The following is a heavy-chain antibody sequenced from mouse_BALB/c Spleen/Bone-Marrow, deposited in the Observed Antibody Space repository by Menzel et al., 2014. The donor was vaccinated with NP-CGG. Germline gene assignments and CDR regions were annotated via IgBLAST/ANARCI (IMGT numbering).Heavy chain of an antibody. D-gene: IGHD1-1*01. V-gene: IGHV14-3*02. Sequence: LVESGAEIVKPGASVKSSCTTSGFNIEDSYIYWMKQRPEQGLEWIGRIDPANGNTKYDPKFQGKATITVDTSSATAYLQLSSLTSEDTAVYYCARSYGSSLDYWGQGTTLTVSS. CDR3: ARSYGSSLDY. J-gene: IGHJ2*01. CDR1: GFNIEDSY. CDR2: IDPANGNT.